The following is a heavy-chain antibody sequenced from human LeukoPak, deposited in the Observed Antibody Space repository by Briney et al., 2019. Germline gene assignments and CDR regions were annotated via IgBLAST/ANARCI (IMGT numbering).Heavy chain of an antibody. V-gene: IGHV4-34*01. CDR3: ARRYQLLSPLGY. Sequence: SETLSLTCAVYGGSFSGYYWSWIRQPPGKGLEWIGEINHSGSTNYNPSLKSRVTISVDTSKSQFSLKLSSVTAADTAVYYCARRYQLLSPLGYWGQGTLVTVSS. CDR2: INHSGST. CDR1: GGSFSGYY. D-gene: IGHD2-2*01. J-gene: IGHJ4*02.